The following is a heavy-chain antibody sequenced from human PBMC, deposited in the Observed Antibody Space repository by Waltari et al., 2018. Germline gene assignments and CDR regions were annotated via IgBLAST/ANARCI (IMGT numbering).Heavy chain of an antibody. J-gene: IGHJ4*02. Sequence: EVQLVESGGGLVQPGGSLRLSCAASGFTFSSYWMSWVRQAPGKGLEWVANIKQAGSEKYYVDSVKGRFTISRDNAKNSLYLQMNSLRAEDTAVYYCARVLWDGSILAPFDYWGQGTLVTVSS. CDR3: ARVLWDGSILAPFDY. V-gene: IGHV3-7*01. D-gene: IGHD1-26*01. CDR1: GFTFSSYW. CDR2: IKQAGSEK.